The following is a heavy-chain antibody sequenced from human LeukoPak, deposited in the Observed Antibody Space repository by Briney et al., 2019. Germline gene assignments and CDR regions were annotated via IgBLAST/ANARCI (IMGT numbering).Heavy chain of an antibody. CDR1: GYTFTSYG. V-gene: IGHV1-18*01. CDR2: ISAYSGNT. Sequence: ASVKVSCKASGYTFTSYGISWVRQAPGQGLEWMGWISAYSGNTNYAQKLQGRVTMTTDTSTSTAYMELRSLRSDDTAVYYCARDARGSSSTEFDYWGQGTLVTVSS. J-gene: IGHJ4*02. D-gene: IGHD6-6*01. CDR3: ARDARGSSSTEFDY.